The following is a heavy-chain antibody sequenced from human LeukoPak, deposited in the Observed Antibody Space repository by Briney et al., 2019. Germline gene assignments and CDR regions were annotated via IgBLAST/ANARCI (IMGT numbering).Heavy chain of an antibody. CDR2: IYITGRT. CDR1: SDSLCSYH. D-gene: IGHD3-22*01. J-gene: IGHJ4*01. CDR3: ARGKGYYQDY. Sequence: SETLSLTCTVSSDSLCSYHWNWIPHPAGEGRECIGRIYITGRTNYNPSSKSRVTMSVDTSKNQFSLNLSSVTAADTAVAYCARGKGYYQDYWGQGTLVTVSS. V-gene: IGHV4-4*07.